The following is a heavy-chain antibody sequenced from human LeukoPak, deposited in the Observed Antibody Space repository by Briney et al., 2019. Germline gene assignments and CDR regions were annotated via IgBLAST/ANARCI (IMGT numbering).Heavy chain of an antibody. J-gene: IGHJ5*02. Sequence: SETLSLTCTVSGGSISSYYWSWIWQPPGKGLEWIGYIYYSGSTNYNPSLKSRVTISVDTSKNQFSLKLSSVTAADTAVYYCARSGGAIFGVVTNFDPWGQGTLVTVSS. CDR2: IYYSGST. CDR1: GGSISSYY. CDR3: ARSGGAIFGVVTNFDP. D-gene: IGHD3-3*01. V-gene: IGHV4-59*01.